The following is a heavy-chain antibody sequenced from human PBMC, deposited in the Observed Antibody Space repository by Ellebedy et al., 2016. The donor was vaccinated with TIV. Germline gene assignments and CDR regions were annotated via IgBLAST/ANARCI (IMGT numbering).Heavy chain of an antibody. D-gene: IGHD2-21*02. CDR1: GGSISSSSYY. J-gene: IGHJ4*02. CDR3: ARIRYCGGDCLYFDY. V-gene: IGHV4-39*01. CDR2: IYYTGST. Sequence: MPSETLSLTCTVSGGSISSSSYYWGWIRQPPGKGLEWIGSIYYTGSTYYKPPLKSRVSISVDTSKNQLSLKLGSVTAADTAVYYCARIRYCGGDCLYFDYWGQGTLVTVS.